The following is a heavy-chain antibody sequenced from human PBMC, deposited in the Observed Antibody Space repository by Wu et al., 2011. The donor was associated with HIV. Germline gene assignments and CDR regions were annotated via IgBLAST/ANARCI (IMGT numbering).Heavy chain of an antibody. D-gene: IGHD1-26*01. Sequence: QVQLMQSGAEVKKPGSSVKVSCKASGNTFSSYAISWVRQAPGQGLEWMGRIIPIFGTANYAQKFQGRVTITADKSTSTAYMELSSLTSEDTAVYYCARDESGXSSFYGMDVWGQGTTVTVSS. CDR2: IIPIFGTA. CDR3: ARDESGXSSFYGMDV. V-gene: IGHV1-69*14. J-gene: IGHJ6*02. CDR1: GNTFSSYA.